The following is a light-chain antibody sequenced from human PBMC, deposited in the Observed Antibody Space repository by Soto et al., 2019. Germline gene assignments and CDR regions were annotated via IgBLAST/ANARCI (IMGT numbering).Light chain of an antibody. J-gene: IGKJ5*01. V-gene: IGKV3-20*01. Sequence: EVVLTQPPNTLSLSKGERATLSCWASQSLRSSYLAWYQRKPGQAPRLLMFGASRRATGIPDRFNGSGSGTDFILTISRLEPEDVAVYYCQQHGTSPYTFGQGTRLENK. CDR3: QQHGTSPYT. CDR1: QSLRSSY. CDR2: GAS.